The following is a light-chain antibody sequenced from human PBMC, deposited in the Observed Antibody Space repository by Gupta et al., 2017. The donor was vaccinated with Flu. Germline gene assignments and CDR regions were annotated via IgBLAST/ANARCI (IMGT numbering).Light chain of an antibody. CDR2: GAY. J-gene: IGKJ3*01. CDR1: QSVRSSY. Sequence: TVLTQSPGTLSLSPGERATLSCRASQSVRSSYLNWYQKKPGQAPRRLIFGAYSRANGIPDRFSGSGSGTDCTLTSSRLEPEDCAGEDCQLNIFGHGTTVDIK. CDR3: QLNI. V-gene: IGKV3-20*01.